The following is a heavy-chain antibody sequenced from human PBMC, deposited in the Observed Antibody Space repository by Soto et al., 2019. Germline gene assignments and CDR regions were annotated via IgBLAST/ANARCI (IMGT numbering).Heavy chain of an antibody. CDR1: GCIFSSGC. CDR2: IKQDGSEK. V-gene: IGHV3-7*01. J-gene: IGHJ6*02. CDR3: ARDQYYDFWRGHNYYHYRMAV. Sequence: GGALRLSCAGSGCIFSSGCMSLGRHALGKGLEWVANIKQDGSEKYYVDSVKGRFTISRDNAKNSLYLQMNSLRAEDTAVYYCARDQYYDFWRGHNYYHYRMAVWGQGTTVPVSS. D-gene: IGHD3-3*01.